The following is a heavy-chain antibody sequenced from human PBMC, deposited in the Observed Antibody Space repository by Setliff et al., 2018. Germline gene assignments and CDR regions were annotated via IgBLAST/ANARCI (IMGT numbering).Heavy chain of an antibody. CDR3: ARVGAGYYDSSGPATYFDY. D-gene: IGHD3-22*01. CDR1: GFTVSSNY. Sequence: PGGSLRLSCAASGFTVSSNYMSWVRQAPGKGLEWVSVIYSGGSTYYADSVKGRFTISRDNSKNTLYLQMNSLRAEDTAVYYCARVGAGYYDSSGPATYFDYWGQGTPVTVSS. V-gene: IGHV3-53*01. CDR2: IYSGGST. J-gene: IGHJ4*02.